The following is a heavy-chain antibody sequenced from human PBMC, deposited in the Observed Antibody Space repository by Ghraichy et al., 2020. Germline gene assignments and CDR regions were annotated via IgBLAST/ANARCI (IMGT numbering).Heavy chain of an antibody. D-gene: IGHD6-13*01. CDR3: ATEQQQLVNYYGMGV. CDR2: ISSSGDTI. Sequence: LSLTCAASEFPFSTYSMNWVRQAPGKGLEWVSYISSSGDTIFYADSVKGRFTISRDNVKKSLHLQMNSLRDEDTAVYYCATEQQQLVNYYGMGVWGQGTTVTVSS. V-gene: IGHV3-48*02. J-gene: IGHJ6*02. CDR1: EFPFSTYS.